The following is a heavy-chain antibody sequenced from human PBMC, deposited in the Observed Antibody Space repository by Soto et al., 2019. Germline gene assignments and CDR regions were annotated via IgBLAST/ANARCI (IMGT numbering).Heavy chain of an antibody. CDR2: ISSSSSTI. CDR1: GLTFSSYS. Sequence: GGSLRLSCAASGLTFSSYSMNWVRQAPGKGLEWVSYISSSSSTIYYADSVKGRFTISRDNAKNSLYLQMNSLRAEDTAVYYCARVRYYGSGSNLDIWGQGTMVTVSS. CDR3: ARVRYYGSGSNLDI. V-gene: IGHV3-48*01. J-gene: IGHJ3*02. D-gene: IGHD3-10*01.